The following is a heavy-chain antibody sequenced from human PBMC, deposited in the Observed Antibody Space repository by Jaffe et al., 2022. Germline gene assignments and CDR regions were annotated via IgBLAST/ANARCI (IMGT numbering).Heavy chain of an antibody. CDR3: AREGPRLYYYDSSGYYNWFDP. CDR2: IYTSGST. J-gene: IGHJ5*02. D-gene: IGHD3-22*01. Sequence: QVQLQESGPGLVKPSQTLSLTCTVSGGSISSGSYYWSWIRQPAGKGLEWIGRIYTSGSTNYNPSLKSRVTISVDTSKNQFSLKLSSVTAADTAVYYCAREGPRLYYYDSSGYYNWFDPWGQGTLVTVSS. CDR1: GGSISSGSYY. V-gene: IGHV4-61*02.